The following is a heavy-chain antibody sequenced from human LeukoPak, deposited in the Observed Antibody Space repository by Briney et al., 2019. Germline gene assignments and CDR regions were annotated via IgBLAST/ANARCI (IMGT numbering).Heavy chain of an antibody. V-gene: IGHV1-18*04. J-gene: IGHJ4*02. CDR2: ISAYNGNT. D-gene: IGHD3-16*01. CDR1: GYTFTGYY. CDR3: ARDDLGGSPGDY. Sequence: ASVKVSCKASGYTFTGYYMHWVRQAPGQGLEWMGWISAYNGNTNYAQKLQGRVTMTTDTSTSTAYMELRSLRSDDTAVYYCARDDLGGSPGDYWGQGTLVTVSS.